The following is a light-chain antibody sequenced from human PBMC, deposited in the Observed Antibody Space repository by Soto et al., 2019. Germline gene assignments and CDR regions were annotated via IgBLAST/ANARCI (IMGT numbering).Light chain of an antibody. CDR2: GAS. Sequence: EIVMTQSPATLSVSPGERATLSCMASQSVSSNLAWYQQKPGQAPRLLIYGASTRATGIPARFSGSGSGTEFTLTISSLQSEDFAFYYCQQYNDWPRTCGQGTKVDIK. CDR3: QQYNDWPRT. J-gene: IGKJ1*01. V-gene: IGKV3-15*01. CDR1: QSVSSN.